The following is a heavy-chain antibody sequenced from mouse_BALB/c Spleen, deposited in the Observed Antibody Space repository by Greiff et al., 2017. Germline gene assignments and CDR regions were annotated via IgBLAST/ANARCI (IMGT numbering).Heavy chain of an antibody. CDR1: GYTFSSYW. V-gene: IGHV1-9*01. CDR2: ILPGSGST. J-gene: IGHJ3*01. D-gene: IGHD2-14*01. CDR3: ARSERYPWFAY. Sequence: QVQLQQSGAELMKPGASVKISCKATGYTFSSYWIEWVKQRPGHGLEWIGEILPGSGSTNNNEKFKGKATFTADTSSNTAYMQLSSLTSEDSAVYYCARSERYPWFAYWGQGTLVTVSA.